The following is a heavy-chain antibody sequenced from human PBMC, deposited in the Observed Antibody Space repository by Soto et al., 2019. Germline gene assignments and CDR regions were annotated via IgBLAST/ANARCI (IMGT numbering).Heavy chain of an antibody. CDR2: TYYRSKWYN. CDR1: GDSVSSNSAA. Sequence: QTLSLSCVISGDSVSSNSAAWNWIRQSPSRGLEWLGRTYYRSKWYNDYAVSVKSRITINPDTYKNQFSLQLNSVTPEDTAVYYCARDMYVDYGMDVWGQGTTVTVSS. J-gene: IGHJ6*02. V-gene: IGHV6-1*01. CDR3: ARDMYVDYGMDV. D-gene: IGHD2-8*01.